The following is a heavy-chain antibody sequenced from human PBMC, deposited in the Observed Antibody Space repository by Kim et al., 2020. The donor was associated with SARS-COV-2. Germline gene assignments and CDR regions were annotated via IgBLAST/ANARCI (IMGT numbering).Heavy chain of an antibody. V-gene: IGHV4-39*01. CDR2: IYYSGST. CDR1: GGSISSSSYY. J-gene: IGHJ6*02. Sequence: SETLSLTCTVSGGSISSSSYYWGWIRQPPGKGLEWIGSIYYSGSTYYNPSLKSRVTISVDTSKNQFSLKLSSVTAADTAVYYCARHLLGIAALPTWGMDVWGQGTTVTVSS. D-gene: IGHD6-13*01. CDR3: ARHLLGIAALPTWGMDV.